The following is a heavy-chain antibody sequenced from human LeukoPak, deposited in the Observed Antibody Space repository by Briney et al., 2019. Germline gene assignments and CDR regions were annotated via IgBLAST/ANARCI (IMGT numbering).Heavy chain of an antibody. V-gene: IGHV3-23*01. Sequence: GGSLRLSCAASGFTFTNYVMSWVRQAPGKGLEWVSAISGSGGSTYYADSVKGRFTISRDNSKNTLYLQMNSLRAEDTAVYYCAKDRGDFWRIINPVDYWGQGTLVTVSS. CDR2: ISGSGGST. CDR1: GFTFTNYV. CDR3: AKDRGDFWRIINPVDY. J-gene: IGHJ4*02. D-gene: IGHD3-3*01.